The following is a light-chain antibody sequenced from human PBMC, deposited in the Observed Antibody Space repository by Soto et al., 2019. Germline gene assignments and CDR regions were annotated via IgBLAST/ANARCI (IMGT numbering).Light chain of an antibody. CDR3: QQYGSSGT. V-gene: IGKV4-1*01. CDR1: QSILSSSNNKNY. Sequence: DIVMTQSPDSLTVSLGERATINCKSSQSILSSSNNKNYLAWYQQKPGQAPRLLIYGASNRATGIPDRFSGSGSGTDFTLTISRLEPEDFAVYYCQQYGSSGTFGQGTKVEIK. J-gene: IGKJ1*01. CDR2: GAS.